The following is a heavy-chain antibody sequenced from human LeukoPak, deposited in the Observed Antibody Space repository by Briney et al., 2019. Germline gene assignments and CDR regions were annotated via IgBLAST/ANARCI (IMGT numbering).Heavy chain of an antibody. CDR3: ARSGTVTTWNY. V-gene: IGHV4-31*03. J-gene: IGHJ4*02. CDR1: GGSISSGGYY. D-gene: IGHD4-17*01. Sequence: PSQTLSLTCTVSGGSISSGGYYWSWIRQHPGKGLEWIGCIYYSGTTYYHPSLTSRVAISVDTSKNQFSLKLSSVTAADRAVYYCARSGTVTTWNYWGQGTLVTVSS. CDR2: IYYSGTT.